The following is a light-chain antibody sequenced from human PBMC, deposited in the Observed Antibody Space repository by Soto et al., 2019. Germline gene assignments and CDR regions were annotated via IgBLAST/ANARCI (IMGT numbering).Light chain of an antibody. V-gene: IGKV3-20*01. J-gene: IGKJ3*01. CDR3: QQYGRSPFT. Sequence: EIVLTQSPGTLSVSPGERATLSCRASQSVSSSYLAWYQQKPGQAPRRLLYGASSRATGIPDRFSGSGSGTDFTLTISRLEPEDFAVYYCQQYGRSPFTFGPGTKVDI. CDR1: QSVSSSY. CDR2: GAS.